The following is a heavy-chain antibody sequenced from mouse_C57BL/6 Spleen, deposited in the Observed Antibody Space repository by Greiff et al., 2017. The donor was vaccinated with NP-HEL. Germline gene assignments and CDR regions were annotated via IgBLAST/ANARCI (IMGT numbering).Heavy chain of an antibody. CDR3: ARFPHYYGSSYPYAMDY. CDR1: GYTFTSYW. D-gene: IGHD1-1*01. V-gene: IGHV1-61*01. Sequence: QVQLQQPGAELVRPGSSVKLSCKASGYTFTSYWMDWVKQRPGQGLEWIGNIYPSDSETHYNQKFKDKATLTVDKSSSTAYMQLSSLTSEDSAVYYCARFPHYYGSSYPYAMDYWGQGTSVTVSS. CDR2: IYPSDSET. J-gene: IGHJ4*01.